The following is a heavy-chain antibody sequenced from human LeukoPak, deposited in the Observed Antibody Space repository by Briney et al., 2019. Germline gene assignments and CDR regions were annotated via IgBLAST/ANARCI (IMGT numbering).Heavy chain of an antibody. D-gene: IGHD6-19*01. V-gene: IGHV3-23*01. CDR1: GFTFNKDG. CDR3: TKGDGGWYPIDY. Sequence: GGSLRLSCAASGFTFNKDGMSWVRQAPGKGLEWVSIVNENGAETHYADSVKGRFTISRDNSKNSVLLQMNSLRAGDTALYYCTKGDGGWYPIDYWGQGTLVIVSS. CDR2: VNENGAET. J-gene: IGHJ4*02.